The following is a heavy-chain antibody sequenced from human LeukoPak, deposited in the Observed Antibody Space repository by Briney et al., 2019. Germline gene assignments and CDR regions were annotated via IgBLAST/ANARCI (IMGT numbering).Heavy chain of an antibody. CDR3: ARHDSSGYYYDY. CDR1: GGSISSGGYS. J-gene: IGHJ4*02. CDR2: IYHSGST. Sequence: SQTLSLTCAVSGGSISSGGYSWSWIRQPPGKGLEWIGYIYHSGSTYYNPSLKSRVTISVDRSRNQFSLKLSSATAADTAVYYCARHDSSGYYYDYWGQGTLVTVSS. V-gene: IGHV4-30-2*01. D-gene: IGHD3-22*01.